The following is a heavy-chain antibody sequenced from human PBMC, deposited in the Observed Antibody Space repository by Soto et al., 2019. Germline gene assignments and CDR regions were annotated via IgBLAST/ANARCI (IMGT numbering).Heavy chain of an antibody. CDR1: GGTFSNDI. Sequence: QVQLVQSGAEVKKPGSSVKVSCKTSGGTFSNDIITWVRQAPGQGLEWMGRIITLLIIANYGQKFQGRVTITTDKPTGTAYMEMNSLGSEDPAVYYCARDSPIGSTFSGYDAIDYWGQGTLVTVSS. CDR3: ARDSPIGSTFSGYDAIDY. D-gene: IGHD5-12*01. V-gene: IGHV1-69*08. CDR2: IITLLIIA. J-gene: IGHJ4*02.